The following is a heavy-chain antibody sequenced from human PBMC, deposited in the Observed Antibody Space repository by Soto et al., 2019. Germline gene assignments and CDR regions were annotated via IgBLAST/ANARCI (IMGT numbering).Heavy chain of an antibody. Sequence: GGSLRLSCAASGFTFSSYGMRWARQDPGKGLEWVAVISYDGSNKYYADSVKGRFTISRDNSKNTLYLQMNSLRAEDTAVYYCARDPPCSSTSCRYKAPFDYWGQGTLVTVSS. V-gene: IGHV3-30*03. J-gene: IGHJ4*02. CDR3: ARDPPCSSTSCRYKAPFDY. CDR1: GFTFSSYG. D-gene: IGHD2-2*01. CDR2: ISYDGSNK.